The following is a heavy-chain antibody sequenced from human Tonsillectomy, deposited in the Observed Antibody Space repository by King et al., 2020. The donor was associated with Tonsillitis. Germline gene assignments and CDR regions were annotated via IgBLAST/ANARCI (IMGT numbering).Heavy chain of an antibody. CDR3: ARLVGGFNWFDP. CDR1: AGSISSDDYY. J-gene: IGHJ5*02. D-gene: IGHD2-15*01. Sequence: QLQESGPGLVKPSETLSLTCTVSAGSISSDDYYWNWIRQPPGKGLEWIGYIYYSGSTYYNPSLKSRVTISVDTSKNQFSLKLTSVTAADTAVYYCARLVGGFNWFDPWVQGTLVTVSS. CDR2: IYYSGST. V-gene: IGHV4-30-4*01.